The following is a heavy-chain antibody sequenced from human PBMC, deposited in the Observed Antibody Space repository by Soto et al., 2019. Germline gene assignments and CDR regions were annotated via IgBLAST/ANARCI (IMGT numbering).Heavy chain of an antibody. V-gene: IGHV1-3*01. J-gene: IGHJ4*02. Sequence: QVQLVQSGAEVKKPGASVKVSCKASGYTFTSYAMRWVRQAPGQRLEWMGWINAGNGNTKYSQKFQGRVTITRDTTASRAYMELSSLRSEDAAVYYCAREGPRSSSTRWMLGYWGQGTLVTVSS. CDR3: AREGPRSSSTRWMLGY. D-gene: IGHD6-13*01. CDR2: INAGNGNT. CDR1: GYTFTSYA.